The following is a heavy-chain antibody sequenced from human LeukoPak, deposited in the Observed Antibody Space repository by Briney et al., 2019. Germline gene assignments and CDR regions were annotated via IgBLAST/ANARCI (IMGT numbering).Heavy chain of an antibody. V-gene: IGHV4-59*08. CDR2: ICYSGST. Sequence: SETLSLTCTVSGGSISSYYWSWIRQPPGKGLEWIGYICYSGSTNYNPSLKSRVTISVDTSKNQFSLKLSSVTAADTAVYYCARQNSYYYYGMDVWGQGTTVTVSS. CDR1: GGSISSYY. J-gene: IGHJ6*02. CDR3: ARQNSYYYYGMDV.